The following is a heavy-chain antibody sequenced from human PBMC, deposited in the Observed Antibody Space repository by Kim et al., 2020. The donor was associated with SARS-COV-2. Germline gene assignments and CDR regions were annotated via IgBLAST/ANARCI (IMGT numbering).Heavy chain of an antibody. V-gene: IGHV4-59*08. J-gene: IGHJ6*02. D-gene: IGHD6-13*01. CDR2: IFSSGNT. CDR3: ARLAPLAAVGRDYYPPLDV. Sequence: SETLSLTCSVSGGSMSNYYWTRIRQSPGKGLEYIGYIFSSGNTDYNPSLRSRVTISVDTSRKEFSLEVRSVTAADTAVYYCARLAPLAAVGRDYYPPLDVWGQGTTVTVSS. CDR1: GGSMSNYY.